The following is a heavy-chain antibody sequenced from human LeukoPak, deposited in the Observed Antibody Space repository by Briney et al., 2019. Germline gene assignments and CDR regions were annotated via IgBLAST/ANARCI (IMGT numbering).Heavy chain of an antibody. V-gene: IGHV4-59*08. J-gene: IGHJ5*02. Sequence: KPSETLSLTCTVSGGSISSYYWSRIRQPPGKGLEWIGYIYYSGSTNYNPSLKSRVTISVDTSKNQFSLKLSSVTAADTAVYYCARHEAVITIFAPSLNWFDPWGQGTLVTVSS. CDR3: ARHEAVITIFAPSLNWFDP. D-gene: IGHD3-3*01. CDR1: GGSISSYY. CDR2: IYYSGST.